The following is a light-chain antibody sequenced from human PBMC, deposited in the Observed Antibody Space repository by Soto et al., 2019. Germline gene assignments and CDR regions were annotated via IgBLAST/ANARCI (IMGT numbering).Light chain of an antibody. CDR2: RIF. CDR3: LQHYSWPWT. V-gene: IGKV3-15*01. Sequence: EIRMTQSPATLSVSPGERATLSCRASQSVSSNLGWYQQKPGQAPRLVLLRIFTRAIGVPARFSGSGSETEFTLTISGLQSEDSGVYYCLQHYSWPWTFGQGTKVDIK. CDR1: QSVSSN. J-gene: IGKJ1*01.